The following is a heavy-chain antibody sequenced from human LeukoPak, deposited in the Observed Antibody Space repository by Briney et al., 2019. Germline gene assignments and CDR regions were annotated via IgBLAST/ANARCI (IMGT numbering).Heavy chain of an antibody. J-gene: IGHJ4*02. CDR1: GFTFSSYS. Sequence: GGSLRLSCAASGFTFSSYSMNWVRQAPGKGLEWVSSISSSSSYIYYADSVKGRFTISRDNAKNSLYLQMNSLRAEDTAVYYCARQRVNQQLVYYFDYWGQGTLVTVSS. D-gene: IGHD6-13*01. CDR2: ISSSSSYI. CDR3: ARQRVNQQLVYYFDY. V-gene: IGHV3-21*01.